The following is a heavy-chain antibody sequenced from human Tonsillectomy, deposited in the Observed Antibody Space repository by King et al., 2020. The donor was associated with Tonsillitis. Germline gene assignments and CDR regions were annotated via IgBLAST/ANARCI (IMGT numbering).Heavy chain of an antibody. CDR3: ARMTSEGYCTTTACYRTFDY. Sequence: QLVQSGGGVVPPGGSLRLSCAASGFTFSSYAMSWVRQARRKGLEWVSAISYNADSTFNADSVEGRFTVSRDNSKNTLHLQMNSLRAEDTAVYYCARMTSEGYCTTTACYRTFDYWGQGTLVTVSS. CDR2: ISYNADST. V-gene: IGHV3-23*04. D-gene: IGHD2-2*01. J-gene: IGHJ4*02. CDR1: GFTFSSYA.